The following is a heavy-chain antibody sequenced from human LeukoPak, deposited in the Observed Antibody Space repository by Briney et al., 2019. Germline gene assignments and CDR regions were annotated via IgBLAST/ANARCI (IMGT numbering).Heavy chain of an antibody. V-gene: IGHV4-34*01. CDR1: GGSFSGYY. CDR3: ARRNLLRYFDWLLGYNWFGP. CDR2: INHSGST. Sequence: PSETLSLTCAVYGGSFSGYYWSWIRQPPGKGLEWIGEINHSGSTNYNPSLKSRVTISVDTSKNQFSLKLSSVTAADTAVYYCARRNLLRYFDWLLGYNWFGPWGQGTLVTVSS. J-gene: IGHJ5*02. D-gene: IGHD3-9*01.